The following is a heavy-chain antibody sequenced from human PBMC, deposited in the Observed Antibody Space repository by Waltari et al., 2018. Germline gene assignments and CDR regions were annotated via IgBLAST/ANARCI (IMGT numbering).Heavy chain of an antibody. Sequence: QVQLVQSGAEVKKPGASVKVSCKASGSTFTSYSMHWVGQAPGQRLEWMGWINAGNGNTKYSQKFQGRVTITRDTSASTAYMELSSLRSEDTAVYYCARVEGAAGLDIWGQGTMVTVSS. CDR3: ARVEGAAGLDI. CDR2: INAGNGNT. V-gene: IGHV1-3*01. J-gene: IGHJ3*02. CDR1: GSTFTSYS. D-gene: IGHD3-16*01.